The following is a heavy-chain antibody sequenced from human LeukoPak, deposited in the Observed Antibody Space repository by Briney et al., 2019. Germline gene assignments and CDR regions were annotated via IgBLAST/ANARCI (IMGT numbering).Heavy chain of an antibody. D-gene: IGHD3-3*01. CDR2: IYHSGTT. Sequence: SETLSLTCEVSGGSVSSGGFSWNWIRQPPGKGLEWIGYIYHSGTTYYNPSLNSRVTVSVDRSNNQFSLKLSSVTAADTAVYYCARDGVAKFGYYGMDVWGQGTTVTVSS. J-gene: IGHJ6*02. V-gene: IGHV4-30-2*01. CDR1: GGSVSSGGFS. CDR3: ARDGVAKFGYYGMDV.